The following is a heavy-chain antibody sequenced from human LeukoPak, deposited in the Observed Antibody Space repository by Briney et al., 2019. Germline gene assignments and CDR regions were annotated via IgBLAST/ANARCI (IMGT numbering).Heavy chain of an antibody. J-gene: IGHJ4*02. D-gene: IGHD2-15*01. CDR2: LSSSGGST. CDR1: GFTFSNYA. Sequence: GGSLRLSCAASGFTFSNYAMSWVRQAPGKGLEWVSALSSSGGSTYYADSVKGRFTISRDNSKNTLYLQMNSLRAEDTAIYYCAKTGYCSDARCASAHLNFDFWGQGTLVTVSS. V-gene: IGHV3-23*01. CDR3: AKTGYCSDARCASAHLNFDF.